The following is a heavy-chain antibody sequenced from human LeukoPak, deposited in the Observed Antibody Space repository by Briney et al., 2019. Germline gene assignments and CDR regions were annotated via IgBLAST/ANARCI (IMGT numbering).Heavy chain of an antibody. CDR1: GGTFSSYA. V-gene: IGHV1-69*06. J-gene: IGHJ4*02. CDR2: IIPIFGTT. Sequence: ASVKVSCKASGGTFSSYAISWVRQAPGQGLEWMGGIIPIFGTTNYARKFRGRVTLTADKSTRTAYMELSSLRSEDTAVYYCARGFPLSIAAAGTGFDYWGQGTLVTVSS. D-gene: IGHD6-13*01. CDR3: ARGFPLSIAAAGTGFDY.